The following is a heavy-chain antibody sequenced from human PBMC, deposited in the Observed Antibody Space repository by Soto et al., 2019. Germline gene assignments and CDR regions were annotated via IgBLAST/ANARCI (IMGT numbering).Heavy chain of an antibody. Sequence: LRLSCAASGFTFSDYYMSWIRQAPGKGLEWVSYISSSGSTIYYADSVKGRFTISRDNAKNSLYLQMNSLRAEDTAVYYCARDRDIVVVPAAFFDYWGQGTLVTVSS. CDR3: ARDRDIVVVPAAFFDY. CDR2: ISSSGSTI. V-gene: IGHV3-11*01. D-gene: IGHD2-2*01. J-gene: IGHJ4*02. CDR1: GFTFSDYY.